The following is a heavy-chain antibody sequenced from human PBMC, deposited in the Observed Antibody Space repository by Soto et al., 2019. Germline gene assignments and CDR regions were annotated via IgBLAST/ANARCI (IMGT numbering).Heavy chain of an antibody. J-gene: IGHJ6*02. CDR1: GFSFSSYG. CDR3: ARERNVGPTDDRNYGMDV. CDR2: ISYDGTNR. V-gene: IGHV3-30*03. Sequence: GWSLRLSCAASGFSFSSYGMHWVRQAPGKGLEWVALISYDGTNRNYVDSVKGRFTISRDSSKNTLYLQMNSLRAEDTAVYYCARERNVGPTDDRNYGMDVWGQGTTVTVS. D-gene: IGHD1-26*01.